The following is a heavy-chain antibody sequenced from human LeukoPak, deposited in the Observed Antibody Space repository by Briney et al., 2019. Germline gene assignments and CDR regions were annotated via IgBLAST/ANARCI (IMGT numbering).Heavy chain of an antibody. J-gene: IGHJ3*02. Sequence: ASVKVSCKASGYTFTSYDINWVRQATGQGPEWMGWMSPNSGNTGYAQKFQGRVTMTTDTSTSTAYMELRSLRSDDTAVYYCARGGYYYDSSGYSFSAFDIWGQGTMVTVSS. V-gene: IGHV1-8*02. CDR2: MSPNSGNT. D-gene: IGHD3-22*01. CDR1: GYTFTSYD. CDR3: ARGGYYYDSSGYSFSAFDI.